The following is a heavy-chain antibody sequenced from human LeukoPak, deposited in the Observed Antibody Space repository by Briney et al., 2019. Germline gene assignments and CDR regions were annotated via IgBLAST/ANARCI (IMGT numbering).Heavy chain of an antibody. CDR3: ARTPYCSGGSCYSHWFDP. Sequence: ASVKVSCKASGYTFTSYYIHWVRQAPGQGLEWMGIINPSGGSTSYAQKFQGRVTMTRDMSTSTVYMELSSLRSEATAVYYCARTPYCSGGSCYSHWFDPWGQGTLVTVSS. CDR2: INPSGGST. J-gene: IGHJ5*02. V-gene: IGHV1-46*01. CDR1: GYTFTSYY. D-gene: IGHD2-15*01.